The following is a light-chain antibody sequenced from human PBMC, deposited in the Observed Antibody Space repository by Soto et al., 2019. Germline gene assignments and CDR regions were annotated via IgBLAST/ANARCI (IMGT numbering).Light chain of an antibody. V-gene: IGLV6-57*04. CDR1: SGSIASNY. Sequence: FMLTQPHSVSESPGKTVTISCTRSSGSIASNYVQWYQQRPGSAPTTVIYEDNQRPSGVPDRFSGSIDSSSNSASLTISGLKTGDEADYYCQSYDSSNHVVFGGGTKVTVL. CDR3: QSYDSSNHVV. J-gene: IGLJ2*01. CDR2: EDN.